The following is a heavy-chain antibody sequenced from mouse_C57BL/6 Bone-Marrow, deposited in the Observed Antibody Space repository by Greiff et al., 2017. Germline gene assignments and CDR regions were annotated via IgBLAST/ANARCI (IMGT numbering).Heavy chain of an antibody. CDR2: SRNKANDYTT. D-gene: IGHD4-1*01. Sequence: EVMLVESGGGLVQSGRSLRLSCATSGFTFSDFYMEWVRQAPGKGLEWIAASRNKANDYTTEYSASVKGRFIVSRDTSQSILYLQMNALRAEDTAIYYCARDAGTGNFDYWDQGTTLTVSS. CDR3: ARDAGTGNFDY. CDR1: GFTFSDFY. V-gene: IGHV7-1*01. J-gene: IGHJ2*01.